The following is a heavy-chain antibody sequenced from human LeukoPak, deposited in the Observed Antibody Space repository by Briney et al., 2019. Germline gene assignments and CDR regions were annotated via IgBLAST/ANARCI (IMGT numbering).Heavy chain of an antibody. CDR2: IKQDGSEK. CDR1: GFSFSSYW. J-gene: IGHJ4*02. Sequence: TGRSLRLSCAASGFSFSSYWMNWVRQAPGKGLEWVANIKQDGSEKYCVDSVKGRFTISRDNAKNSLYLQMNSLRAEDTAVYYCASGGYSFFYWGQGTLVTVSS. V-gene: IGHV3-7*03. D-gene: IGHD5-18*01. CDR3: ASGGYSFFY.